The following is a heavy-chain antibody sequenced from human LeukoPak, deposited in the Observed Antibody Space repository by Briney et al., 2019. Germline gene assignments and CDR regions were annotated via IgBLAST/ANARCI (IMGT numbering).Heavy chain of an antibody. V-gene: IGHV4-61*02. CDR3: ARDRASSGSNWFDP. D-gene: IGHD3-22*01. CDR1: GGSISSGSYY. J-gene: IGHJ5*02. CDR2: IYTSGST. Sequence: PSETLSLTCTVSGGSISSGSYYWSWIRQPAGKGLEWIGRIYTSGSTNYNPSLKSRVTMSVDTSKNQFSLKLSSVTAADTAVYYCARDRASSGSNWFDPWGQGTLVTVSS.